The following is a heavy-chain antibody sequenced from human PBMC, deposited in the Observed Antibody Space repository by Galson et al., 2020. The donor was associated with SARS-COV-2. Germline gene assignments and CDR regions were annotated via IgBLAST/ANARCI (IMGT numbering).Heavy chain of an antibody. CDR3: ATPGHVLRFLEWLYFVN. CDR1: GYTLTELS. CDR2: FDPEDGET. Sequence: GESLKISCKVSGYTLTELSMHWVRQAPGKGLEWMGGFDPEDGETIYAQKFQGRVTMTEDTSTDTAYMELSSLRSEDTAVYYCATPGHVLRFLEWLYFVNWGQGTLVTVSS. J-gene: IGHJ4*02. D-gene: IGHD3-3*01. V-gene: IGHV1-24*01.